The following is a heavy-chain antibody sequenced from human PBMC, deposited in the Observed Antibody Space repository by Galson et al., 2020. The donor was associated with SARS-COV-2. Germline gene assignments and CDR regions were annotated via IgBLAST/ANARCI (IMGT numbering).Heavy chain of an antibody. Sequence: SETLSLTCTVSGGSISSGDSYWGWVRQPPGKGLEWIGYISYTGSTYYNPSLKSRVIISVDTSNSQFSLNLSSVTAADTAVYYCASFDDSGIAGMDVWGQGITVTVSS. CDR2: ISYTGST. J-gene: IGHJ6*02. CDR3: ASFDDSGIAGMDV. D-gene: IGHD3-10*01. CDR1: GGSISSGDSY. V-gene: IGHV4-30-4*01.